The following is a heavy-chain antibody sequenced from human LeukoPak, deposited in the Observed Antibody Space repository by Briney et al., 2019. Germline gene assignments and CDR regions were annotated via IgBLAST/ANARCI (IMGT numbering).Heavy chain of an antibody. Sequence: PGGSLRLSCAASEFTFSNYAMRWVRQAPGKGLEWVSGSTGTGYSTYYADSVKGRFAISRDNSKNTLYLQMNSLRAEDTAVYYCAKRLTPVFDRSPTVTNLYFDYWGQGTLVTVSS. D-gene: IGHD4-17*01. V-gene: IGHV3-23*01. J-gene: IGHJ4*02. CDR1: EFTFSNYA. CDR2: STGTGYST. CDR3: AKRLTPVFDRSPTVTNLYFDY.